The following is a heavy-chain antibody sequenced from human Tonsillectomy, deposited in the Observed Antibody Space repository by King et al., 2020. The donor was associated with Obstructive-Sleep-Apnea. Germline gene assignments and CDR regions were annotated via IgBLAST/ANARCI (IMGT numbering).Heavy chain of an antibody. CDR1: GFSFSNYV. CDR2: ISGSCGST. J-gene: IGHJ1*01. Sequence: VQLVESGGGLVQPGGSLRLSCVASGFSFSNYVMNWVRQAPGKGLEWVSAISGSCGSTYYADSVKGRFTISRDNSKNTLYLQMNSLRAEDTAVYFCAKDLSDKYFQLWGQGTLVTVSS. CDR3: AKDLSDKYFQL. V-gene: IGHV3-23*04.